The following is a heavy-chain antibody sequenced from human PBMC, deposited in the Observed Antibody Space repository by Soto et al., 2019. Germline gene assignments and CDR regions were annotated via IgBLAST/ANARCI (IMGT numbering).Heavy chain of an antibody. CDR3: ARDGNVPAAFGMDV. CDR2: IYYSGST. J-gene: IGHJ6*02. D-gene: IGHD2-2*01. Sequence: WTWIRQYPGEGLEWIGYIYYSGSTYYNPSLKSRVTISVDTSKNHFSLELSSVTAADTAVYFCARDGNVPAAFGMDVWGQGTTVTVSS. V-gene: IGHV4-31*02.